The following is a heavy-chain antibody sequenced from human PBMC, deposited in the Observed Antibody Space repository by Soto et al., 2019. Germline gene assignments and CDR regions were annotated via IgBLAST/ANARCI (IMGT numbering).Heavy chain of an antibody. J-gene: IGHJ4*02. D-gene: IGHD3-9*01. CDR1: GFTFSNYY. Sequence: GGSLRLSCASSGFTFSNYYMSWVRQVTGKGLEWVSYISSSGSSRYYAESVKGRFTISRDNAKKTLYLQMNSLRAGDTAVYFCAKLPQYETLTGYLNYFDYWGPGILVTVSS. CDR2: ISSSGSSR. CDR3: AKLPQYETLTGYLNYFDY. V-gene: IGHV3-11*01.